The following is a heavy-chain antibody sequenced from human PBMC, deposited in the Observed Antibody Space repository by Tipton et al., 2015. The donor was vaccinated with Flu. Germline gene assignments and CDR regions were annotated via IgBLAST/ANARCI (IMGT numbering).Heavy chain of an antibody. CDR2: IYSGGST. CDR3: ARDEGMVVTTNYYYGMDV. CDR1: GFTVSSNY. V-gene: IGHV3-53*01. D-gene: IGHD4/OR15-4a*01. Sequence: SLRLSCAASGFTVSSNYMSWVRQAPGKGLEWVSVIYSGGSTYYADSVKGRFTISRDNSKNTLYLQMNSLRAEDTAVYYCARDEGMVVTTNYYYGMDVWGQGTTVTASS. J-gene: IGHJ6*02.